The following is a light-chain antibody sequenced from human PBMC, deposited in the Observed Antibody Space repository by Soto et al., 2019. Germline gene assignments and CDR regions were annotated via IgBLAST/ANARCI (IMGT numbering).Light chain of an antibody. CDR3: CSYAGSYTFNYV. Sequence: QSGLTQPRSVSGSPGQSVTISCTGTSSDVVSYNYVSWYQQHPGKAPKHKIYDVSKRPSGVPDRFSGSKSGNTASLTISGLQAEDEADYYCCSYAGSYTFNYVFGTGTKVTVL. CDR1: SSDVVSYNY. J-gene: IGLJ1*01. V-gene: IGLV2-11*01. CDR2: DVS.